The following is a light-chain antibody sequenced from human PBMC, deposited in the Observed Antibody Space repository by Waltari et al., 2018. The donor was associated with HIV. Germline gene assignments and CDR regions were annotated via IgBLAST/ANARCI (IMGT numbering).Light chain of an antibody. Sequence: QSVLTQPPSASGTPGQRVTISCSGSSFNIGSNFVSWYQQLPGTPPKVLIFRDNQRPSGVPDRFSGSKSGASASLAISGLRSEDEADYYCAAWDDSLRGSYVFGPGTKVTVL. CDR3: AAWDDSLRGSYV. CDR1: SFNIGSNF. CDR2: RDN. V-gene: IGLV1-47*01. J-gene: IGLJ1*01.